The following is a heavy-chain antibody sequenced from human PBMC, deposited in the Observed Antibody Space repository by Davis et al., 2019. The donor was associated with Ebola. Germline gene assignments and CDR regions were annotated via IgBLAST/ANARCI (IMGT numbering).Heavy chain of an antibody. CDR1: GYTFTSYG. Sequence: ASVKASCKASGYTFTSYGISWVRQAPGQGLEWMGWISAYNGNTNYAQKLQGRVTMTTDTSTSTAYMELRSLRSDDTAVYYCARDMGMVQEANWFDPWGQGTLVTVSS. V-gene: IGHV1-18*01. CDR2: ISAYNGNT. D-gene: IGHD3-10*01. J-gene: IGHJ5*02. CDR3: ARDMGMVQEANWFDP.